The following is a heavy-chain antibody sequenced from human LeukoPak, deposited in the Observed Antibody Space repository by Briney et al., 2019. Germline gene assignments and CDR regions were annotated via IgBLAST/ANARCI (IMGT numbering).Heavy chain of an antibody. CDR1: GYTFTSYG. V-gene: IGHV1-18*01. CDR3: ARDDGSGSSAY. CDR2: ISAYNGNT. D-gene: IGHD3-10*01. J-gene: IGHJ4*02. Sequence: ASVKVSCRASGYTFTSYGISWVRQAPGQGLEWMGWISAYNGNTNYAQRLQGRVTMTTDTSTTTAYMELRSLRSDDTAVYYCARDDGSGSSAYWGQGTLVTVSS.